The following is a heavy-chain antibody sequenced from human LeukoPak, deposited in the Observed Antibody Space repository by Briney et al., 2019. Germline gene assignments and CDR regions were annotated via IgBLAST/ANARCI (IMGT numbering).Heavy chain of an antibody. CDR3: AKDSATMIVVVTNNWFDP. CDR2: ISGSGGST. J-gene: IGHJ5*02. V-gene: IGHV3-23*01. CDR1: GFTFSSYA. D-gene: IGHD3-22*01. Sequence: PGGSLRLSCAASGFTFSSYAMSWVRQAPGKGLEWVSAISGSGGSTYYADSVKGRFTISRDNSKNTLYLQMNSLRAEDTAVYYCAKDSATMIVVVTNNWFDPWGQGTLVTVSS.